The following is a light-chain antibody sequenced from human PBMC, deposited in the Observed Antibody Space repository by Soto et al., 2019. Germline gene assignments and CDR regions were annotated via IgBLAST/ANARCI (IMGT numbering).Light chain of an antibody. CDR3: AAWDDSLNGV. J-gene: IGLJ1*01. Sequence: QSVLTQPPSASGSPGQSVTISCTGTSSDVGKYDYVSWFQHHPGKAPKLIIYEVSKRPSGVPDRFSGSKSGSTASLTVSGLQTEDEADYYCAAWDDSLNGVFGTGTKVTVL. CDR1: SSDVGKYDY. CDR2: EVS. V-gene: IGLV2-8*01.